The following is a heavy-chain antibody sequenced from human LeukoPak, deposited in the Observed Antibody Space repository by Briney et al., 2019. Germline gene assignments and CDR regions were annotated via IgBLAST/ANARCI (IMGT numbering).Heavy chain of an antibody. CDR2: ISSSSSYI. J-gene: IGHJ3*02. CDR3: ARVRSSGRDAFDI. CDR1: GFTFSSYS. Sequence: GGSLRLSCAAYGFTFSSYSMNWVRQAPGKGLEWVSSISSSSSYIYYADSVKGRFTISRDNAKNSLYLQMNSLRAEDTAVYYCARVRSSGRDAFDIWGQGTMVTVSS. V-gene: IGHV3-21*01. D-gene: IGHD6-19*01.